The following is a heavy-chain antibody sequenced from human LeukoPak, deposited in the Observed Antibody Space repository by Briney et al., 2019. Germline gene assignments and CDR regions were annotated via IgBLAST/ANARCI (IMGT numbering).Heavy chain of an antibody. J-gene: IGHJ5*02. CDR2: INPSGGST. V-gene: IGHV1-46*01. CDR1: GYTFTSYD. Sequence: ASVKVSCKASGYTFTSYDINWVRQATGQGLEWMGIINPSGGSTSYAQKFQGRVTMTRDTSTSTVYMELSSLRSEDTAVYYCARDYLRGYDILTGAASWFDPWGQGTLVTVSS. D-gene: IGHD3-9*01. CDR3: ARDYLRGYDILTGAASWFDP.